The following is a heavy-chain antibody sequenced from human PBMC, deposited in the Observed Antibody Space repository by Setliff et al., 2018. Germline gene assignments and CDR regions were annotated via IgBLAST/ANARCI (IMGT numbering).Heavy chain of an antibody. CDR1: GYTFTSYD. D-gene: IGHD5-12*01. V-gene: IGHV1-8*01. CDR2: MNPNSGNT. CDR3: ARERGDIVSTTSYYYYMDV. J-gene: IGHJ6*03. Sequence: GASVKVSCKASGYTFTSYDINWVRQATGQGLEWMGWMNPNSGNTGYAQKFQGRVTMTRNTSISTAYMELSSLRSEDTAVYYCARERGDIVSTTSYYYYMDVWGKGTTVTVSS.